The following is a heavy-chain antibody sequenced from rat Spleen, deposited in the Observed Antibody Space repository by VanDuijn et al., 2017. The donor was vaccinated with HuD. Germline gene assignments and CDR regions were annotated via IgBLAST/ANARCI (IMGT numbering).Heavy chain of an antibody. D-gene: IGHD1-9*01. CDR2: ISYGDSSGHSGT. V-gene: IGHV5-29*01. CDR1: GFTFSDFF. J-gene: IGHJ3*01. Sequence: EVQLVESDGDLVQPGRSLKLSCAASGFTFSDFFMAWVRQAPTKGLEWVATISYGDSSGHSGTYYRDSVKGRFTISRDNAKSTLSLQMDSLRSEDTATYYCARRHYGYTDYFDYWGQGTLVTVSS. CDR3: ARRHYGYTDYFDY.